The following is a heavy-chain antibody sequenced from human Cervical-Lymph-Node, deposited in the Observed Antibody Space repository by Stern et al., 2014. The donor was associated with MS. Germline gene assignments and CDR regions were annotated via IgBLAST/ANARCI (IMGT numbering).Heavy chain of an antibody. J-gene: IGHJ3*01. CDR1: GYSFSNTW. Sequence: EVQLEESGGEVKKAGESLKISCKGSGYSFSNTWIAWVRQMPGKGLEWMGFIYPEDSDTRYSPSFQGQVSISADTSISTTYLHWGSLKASDTAMYFCARPLRGINNAFDAWGQGTMVTVYS. D-gene: IGHD3-10*01. V-gene: IGHV5-51*01. CDR3: ARPLRGINNAFDA. CDR2: IYPEDSDT.